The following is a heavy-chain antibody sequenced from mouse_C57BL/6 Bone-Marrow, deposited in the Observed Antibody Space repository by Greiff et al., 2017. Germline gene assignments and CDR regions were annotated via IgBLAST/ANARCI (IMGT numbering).Heavy chain of an antibody. CDR3: ARVVSPCYFGV. CDR1: GYTFTSYW. CDR2: FHPNSGST. V-gene: IGHV1-64*01. Sequence: VQLQQSGAELVKPGASVKLSCKASGYTFTSYWMQWVKQRPGQGLEWIGMFHPNSGSTNYNEKFKSKATLTVDKSSSPVYMQLSRMTSEGSAVYFCARVVSPCYFGVRGTRTTVPGAS. J-gene: IGHJ1*03.